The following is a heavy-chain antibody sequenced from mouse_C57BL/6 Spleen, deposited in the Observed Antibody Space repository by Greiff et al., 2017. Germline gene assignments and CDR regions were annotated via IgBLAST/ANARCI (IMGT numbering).Heavy chain of an antibody. CDR1: GYTFTSYG. V-gene: IGHV1-81*01. CDR3: AREFRRDYYALDY. CDR2: IYPRSGNT. Sequence: VQLQQSGAELVRPGASVKLSCKASGYTFTSYGISWVKQSTGQGLEWIGEIYPRSGNTNYNEKFKGKATLTADKSSSTAYMELRSLTSEDSAVYYCAREFRRDYYALDYWGQGTTVTVSS. J-gene: IGHJ4*01.